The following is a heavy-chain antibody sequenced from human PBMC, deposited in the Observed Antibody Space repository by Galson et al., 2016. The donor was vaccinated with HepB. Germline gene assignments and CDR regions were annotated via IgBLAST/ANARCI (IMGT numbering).Heavy chain of an antibody. CDR1: GFAFRAYS. CDR2: TSYDEVNK. J-gene: IGHJ4*02. CDR3: ARDTSQYCSGGSCYSGAKIDG. V-gene: IGHV3-30*04. D-gene: IGHD2-15*01. Sequence: SLRLSCAASGFAFRAYSMHWVRQAPGKGLEWVAVTSYDEVNKYYADSVKGRFTVSRDNSKNTLFLQMNSLRSEDTALYYCARDTSQYCSGGSCYSGAKIDGWGQGTLVTVSS.